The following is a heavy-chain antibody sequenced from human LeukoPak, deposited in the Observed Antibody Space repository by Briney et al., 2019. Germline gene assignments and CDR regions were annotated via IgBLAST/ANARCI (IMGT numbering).Heavy chain of an antibody. CDR2: ISWNSGSI. V-gene: IGHV3-9*01. CDR1: GFTFDDYA. CDR3: ARAYYGSGSSSPHYYYYMDA. Sequence: GGSLRLSCAASGFTFDDYAMHWVRQAPGKGLEWVSGISWNSGSIGYADSVKGRFTISRDNAKNSLYLQMNSLRAEDTAVYYCARAYYGSGSSSPHYYYYMDAWGKGTTVTVSS. D-gene: IGHD3-10*01. J-gene: IGHJ6*03.